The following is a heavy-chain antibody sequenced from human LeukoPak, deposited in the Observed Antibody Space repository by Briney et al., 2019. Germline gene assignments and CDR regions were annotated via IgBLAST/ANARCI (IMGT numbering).Heavy chain of an antibody. Sequence: EASVKVSFKASGYTFTSYGISWVRQAPGQGLEWMGWISAYNGNTNYAQKLQGRVTMTTDTSTSTVDMELKSLRSDDTSVYYCARISPMWYYYDSSGRMGAFDIWGQGTMVTVSS. J-gene: IGHJ3*02. CDR1: GYTFTSYG. V-gene: IGHV1-18*01. CDR2: ISAYNGNT. D-gene: IGHD3-22*01. CDR3: ARISPMWYYYDSSGRMGAFDI.